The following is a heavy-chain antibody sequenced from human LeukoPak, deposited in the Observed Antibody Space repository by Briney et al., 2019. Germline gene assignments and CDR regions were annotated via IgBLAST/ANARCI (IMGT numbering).Heavy chain of an antibody. D-gene: IGHD4-17*01. J-gene: IGHJ4*02. CDR3: AKVFRSGDLFVSDS. CDR1: GFTFSSYV. CDR2: ISNSGGST. V-gene: IGHV3-23*01. Sequence: GGSLRLSCAASGFTFSSYVMSWVRQAPGKGLEWVSSISNSGGSTYYADSVKGRFTISRDNSKNTLSLQMSSLRTEDSAIYYCAKVFRSGDLFVSDSWGQGTLVTVSS.